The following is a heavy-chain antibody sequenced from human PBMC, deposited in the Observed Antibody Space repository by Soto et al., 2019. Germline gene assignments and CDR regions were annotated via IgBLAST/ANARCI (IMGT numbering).Heavy chain of an antibody. J-gene: IGHJ4*02. CDR2: ISGSGGIT. CDR3: AKGYFIDY. D-gene: IGHD1-1*01. CDR1: GFTFSSYA. Sequence: GGSLRLSCAASGFTFSSYAMSWVRQAPGKGLEWVSAISGSGGITYYAESEKGRFTTSRDTSKNTLYLKMNSLRAEDTAVYYRAKGYFIDYCGQGTLVTVYS. V-gene: IGHV3-23*01.